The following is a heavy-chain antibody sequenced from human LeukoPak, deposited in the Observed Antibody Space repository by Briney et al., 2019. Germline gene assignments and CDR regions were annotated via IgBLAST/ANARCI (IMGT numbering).Heavy chain of an antibody. D-gene: IGHD3-3*01. Sequence: SETLSLTCAVYGGSFSGYYWSWIRQPPGKGLEWIGEINHSGSTNYNPSLKSRVTISVDTSKNQFSLKLSSVTAADTAVYYCARDSGYYDFWSGYFLSATPGGGFDPWGQGTLVTVSS. V-gene: IGHV4-34*01. J-gene: IGHJ5*02. CDR3: ARDSGYYDFWSGYFLSATPGGGFDP. CDR2: INHSGST. CDR1: GGSFSGYY.